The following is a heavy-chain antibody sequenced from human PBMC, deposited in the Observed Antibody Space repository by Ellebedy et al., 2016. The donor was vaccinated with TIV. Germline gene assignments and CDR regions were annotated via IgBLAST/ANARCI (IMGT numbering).Heavy chain of an antibody. CDR3: ARDHPLGIENFDY. CDR1: GFTFSSYW. V-gene: IGHV3-74*01. Sequence: GESLKISCAASGFTFSSYWMHWVRQAPGKGPVWVSRINSDGSSTSYADSVKGRFTISRDNAKNTLYLQMNSLRAEDTAVYYCARDHPLGIENFDYWGQGTLVTVSS. J-gene: IGHJ4*02. CDR2: INSDGSST. D-gene: IGHD7-27*01.